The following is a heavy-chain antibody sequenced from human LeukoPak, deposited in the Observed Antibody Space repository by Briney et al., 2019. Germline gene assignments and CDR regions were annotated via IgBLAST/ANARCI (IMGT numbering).Heavy chain of an antibody. CDR2: ISYDGPNK. Sequence: GGSLRLSCAASGFTFNNYGMHWVRQAPGKGLEWVAVISYDGPNKYYADSVKGRFTISRDNAQKSLYLQMDSLRAEDTALYYCAREVYRIGVGGFDPWGQGTLVIVSS. J-gene: IGHJ5*02. CDR1: GFTFNNYG. CDR3: AREVYRIGVGGFDP. V-gene: IGHV3-30*03. D-gene: IGHD6-19*01.